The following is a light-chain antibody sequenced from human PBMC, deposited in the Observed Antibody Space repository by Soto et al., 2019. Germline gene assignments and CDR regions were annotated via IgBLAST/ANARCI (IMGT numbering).Light chain of an antibody. V-gene: IGLV2-14*03. CDR3: VSYACSTPSG. CDR1: SSDVGGSNF. Sequence: QSVLTQPASVSDSPGQSITISCTGTSSDVGGSNFVSWYHQHPGKPPKLIIYDVANRPSGVSNRFSGSKSGSTASLFICGLQTEVEADYYCVSYACSTPSGVGTGPKAAVL. CDR2: DVA. J-gene: IGLJ1*01.